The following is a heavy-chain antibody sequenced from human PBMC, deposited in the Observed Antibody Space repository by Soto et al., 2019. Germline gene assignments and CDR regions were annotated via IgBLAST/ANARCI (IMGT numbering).Heavy chain of an antibody. Sequence: SVKVCSKASGGALRSKTISWVRRAPGQGLEWKGRIIPILGIANYAQKFQGRVTITADKSTSTAYMELSSLRSDDTAVYYCAIESALYGMDVWGQGTTVTVSS. CDR2: IIPILGIA. CDR1: GGALRSKT. V-gene: IGHV1-69*04. J-gene: IGHJ6*02. CDR3: AIESALYGMDV.